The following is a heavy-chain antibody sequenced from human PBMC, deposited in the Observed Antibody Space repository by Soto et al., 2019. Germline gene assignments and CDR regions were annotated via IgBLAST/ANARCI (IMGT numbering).Heavy chain of an antibody. CDR1: GYTFTKFG. D-gene: IGHD2-15*01. CDR3: ARISLEAAPTDAFDI. Sequence: QVQLVQSGAEVKKPGASVKVSCKASGYTFTKFGISWVRQAPGQGLEWLGWLSTYREDRNYAQRVQDRVSMTTDTSSSTAYMELRTLISDDTAVYYCARISLEAAPTDAFDIWGQGTMVTVSS. CDR2: LSTYREDR. J-gene: IGHJ3*02. V-gene: IGHV1-18*01.